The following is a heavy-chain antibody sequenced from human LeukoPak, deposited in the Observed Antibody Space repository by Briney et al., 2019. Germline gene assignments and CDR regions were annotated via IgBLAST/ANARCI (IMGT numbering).Heavy chain of an antibody. J-gene: IGHJ4*02. CDR2: MYYSGST. Sequence: SETLSLTCTVSGGSISSSSYFWGWIRQPPGKGLEWIGSMYYSGSTYDNPSLKSRVTISVDTSKTQFSLKLSSVTAADTAVFYCASGTWGFYDTTVGVYWGQGTLVTVSS. D-gene: IGHD3-22*01. CDR3: ASGTWGFYDTTVGVY. V-gene: IGHV4-39*07. CDR1: GGSISSSSYF.